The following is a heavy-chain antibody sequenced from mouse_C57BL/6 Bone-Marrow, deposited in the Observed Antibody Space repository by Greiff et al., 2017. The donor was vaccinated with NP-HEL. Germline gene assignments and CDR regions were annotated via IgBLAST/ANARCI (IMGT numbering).Heavy chain of an antibody. V-gene: IGHV2-3*01. Sequence: VTVVASGPGLVAPSQSLSITCTVSGFSLTSSGVSWVRQPPGKGLEWLGVICGDGSTNYHSDLISRLSISKDNSKSQVFLKLNSLQTDDTATYYCAKLRWLLRYAMDYWGQGTSVTVSS. CDR1: GFSLTSSG. D-gene: IGHD2-3*01. CDR2: ICGDGST. CDR3: AKLRWLLRYAMDY. J-gene: IGHJ4*01.